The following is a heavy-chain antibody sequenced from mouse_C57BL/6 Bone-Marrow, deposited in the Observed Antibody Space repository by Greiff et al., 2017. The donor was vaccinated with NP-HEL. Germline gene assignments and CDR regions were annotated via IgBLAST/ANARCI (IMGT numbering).Heavy chain of an antibody. CDR3: TGGGYYYGSSYVGYFDY. CDR2: IRLKSDNYAT. D-gene: IGHD1-1*01. V-gene: IGHV6-3*01. Sequence: EVQRVESGGGLVQPGGSMKLSCVASGFTFSNYWMNWVRQSPEKGLEWVAQIRLKSDNYATHYAESVKGRFTISRDDSKSSVYLQKNNLRAEVTGIYSCTGGGYYYGSSYVGYFDYWGQGTTLTVSS. CDR1: GFTFSNYW. J-gene: IGHJ2*01.